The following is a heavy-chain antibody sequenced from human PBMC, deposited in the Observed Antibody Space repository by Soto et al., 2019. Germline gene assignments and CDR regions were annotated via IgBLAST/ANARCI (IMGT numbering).Heavy chain of an antibody. CDR3: ARDVNDSSGSQGFDY. CDR2: IHYSGDS. Sequence: SETLSLTCTVIGDSVSSNNYYWSWIRQRPGKGLEWIGYIHYSGDSYDNPSLTSRITMSMDVSKNQFSLNLRSVTAADTAIYYCARDVNDSSGSQGFDYWGQGTLVTVSS. J-gene: IGHJ4*02. CDR1: GDSVSSNNYY. D-gene: IGHD3-22*01. V-gene: IGHV4-31*03.